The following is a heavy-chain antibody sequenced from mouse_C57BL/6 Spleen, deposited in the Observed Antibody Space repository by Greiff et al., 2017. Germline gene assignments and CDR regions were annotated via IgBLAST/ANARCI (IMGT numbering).Heavy chain of an antibody. D-gene: IGHD1-1*01. CDR3: ARGDYYGSSSYWYFDV. V-gene: IGHV1-22*01. Sequence: EVQLQQSGPELVKPGASVKMSCKASGYTFTDYNMHWVKQSHGKSLEWIGYINPNNGGTSYNQKFKGKATLTVNKSSSTAYMELRSLTSEDSAVYYCARGDYYGSSSYWYFDVWGTGTTGTVSS. CDR1: GYTFTDYN. CDR2: INPNNGGT. J-gene: IGHJ1*03.